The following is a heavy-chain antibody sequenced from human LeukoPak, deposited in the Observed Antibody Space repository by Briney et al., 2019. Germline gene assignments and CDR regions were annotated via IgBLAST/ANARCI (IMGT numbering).Heavy chain of an antibody. V-gene: IGHV3-21*01. CDR1: GFTFSSYS. CDR2: ISSSSSYI. J-gene: IGHJ4*02. D-gene: IGHD6-13*01. Sequence: GGSLRLSCAASGFTFSSYSMNWVRQAPGKGLEWVSSISSSSSYISYADSVRGRFTISRDNAKNSLFLQMNSLRAEDTAVYYCAREVAAAGIDYWGQGTLVTVSS. CDR3: AREVAAAGIDY.